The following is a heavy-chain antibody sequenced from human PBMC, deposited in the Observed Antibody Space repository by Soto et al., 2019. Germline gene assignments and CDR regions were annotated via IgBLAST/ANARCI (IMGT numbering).Heavy chain of an antibody. CDR1: GYTFTSYD. Sequence: ASVKVSCKASGYTFTSYDINWVRQATGQGLEWMGWMNPNSGNTGYAQKFQGRVTITRDMSTSTAYMELSSLRSEDTAVYYCAAAGEMATKYYYYGMDVWGQGTKVTVS. J-gene: IGHJ6*02. V-gene: IGHV1-8*01. CDR3: AAAGEMATKYYYYGMDV. CDR2: MNPNSGNT. D-gene: IGHD5-12*01.